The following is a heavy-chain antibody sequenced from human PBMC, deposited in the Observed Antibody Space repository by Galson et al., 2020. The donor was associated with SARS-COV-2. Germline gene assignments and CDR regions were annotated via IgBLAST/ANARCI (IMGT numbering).Heavy chain of an antibody. CDR1: GFTFSSYA. D-gene: IGHD3-22*01. CDR2: ISYDGSNK. Sequence: GGSLRLSCAASGFTFSSYAMHWVRQAPGKGLEWVAVISYDGSNKYYADSVKGRFTISRDNSKNTLYLQMNSLRAEDTAVYYCARDGGGYIDYWGQGTLVTVSS. J-gene: IGHJ4*02. CDR3: ARDGGGYIDY. V-gene: IGHV3-30-3*01.